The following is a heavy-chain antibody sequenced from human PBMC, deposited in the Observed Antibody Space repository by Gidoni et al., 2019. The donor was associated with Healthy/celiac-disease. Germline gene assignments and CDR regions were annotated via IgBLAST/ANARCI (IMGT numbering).Heavy chain of an antibody. J-gene: IGHJ4*02. CDR2: IDPSDSYT. D-gene: IGHD2-15*01. V-gene: IGHV5-10-1*01. CDR3: ASYSGYDFDY. CDR1: GYSFTSYW. Sequence: VQLVQSGAEVKTPGESLRIAGKGSGYSFTSYWISWVRQMPGKGLEWMGRIDPSDSYTNYSPSFQGHFTISADKSISTASLQWSSLKASDTAMYYCASYSGYDFDYWGQGTLVTVSS.